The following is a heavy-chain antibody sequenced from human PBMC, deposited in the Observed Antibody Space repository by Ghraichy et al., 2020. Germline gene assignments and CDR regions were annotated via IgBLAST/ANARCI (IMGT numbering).Heavy chain of an antibody. D-gene: IGHD5-12*01. CDR1: GYSISSNYY. J-gene: IGHJ4*02. CDR3: IKDTGGCATDS. Sequence: SQTLSLTCAVSGYSISSNYYWGWIRQPPGKELEWIGTISHTGNTYYKPSLKSRLTISVDTSKNHFSLKLTSVTAADTAIYYCIKDTGGCATDSWGRGILVTVSS. CDR2: ISHTGNT. V-gene: IGHV4-38-2*01.